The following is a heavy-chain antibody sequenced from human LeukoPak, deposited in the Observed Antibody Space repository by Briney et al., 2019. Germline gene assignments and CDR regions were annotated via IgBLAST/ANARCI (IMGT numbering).Heavy chain of an antibody. D-gene: IGHD3-10*01. V-gene: IGHV1-2*06. CDR2: INPKRGGT. CDR1: GYSFTGYY. CDR3: ALLWFGELWTKDY. J-gene: IGHJ4*02. Sequence: ASVKVSCKASGYSFTGYYMHWVRQPPGQGLEWMGRINPKRGGTNYAQKFQGRVTLTRDTSIGTAHMELSRLTSDDTAVYYCALLWFGELWTKDYWGQGTLVTVSS.